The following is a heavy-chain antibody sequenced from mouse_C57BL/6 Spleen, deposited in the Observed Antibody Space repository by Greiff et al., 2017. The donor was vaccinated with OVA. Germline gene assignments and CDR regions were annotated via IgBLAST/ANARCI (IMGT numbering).Heavy chain of an antibody. Sequence: VKLMESGAELVKPGASVKLSCKASGYTFTEYTIHWVKQRSGQGLEWIGWFYPGSGSLTYNEKFKDKATLTADKSSSTVYMELSRLTSEDSAVYFCARHEEGEEGYGNWYFDVWGTGTTVTVSS. J-gene: IGHJ1*03. CDR3: ARHEEGEEGYGNWYFDV. CDR1: GYTFTEYT. V-gene: IGHV1-62-2*01. D-gene: IGHD2-10*02. CDR2: FYPGSGSL.